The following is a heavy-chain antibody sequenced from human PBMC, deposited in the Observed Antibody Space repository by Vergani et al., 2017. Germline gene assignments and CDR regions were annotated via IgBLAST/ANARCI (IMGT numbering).Heavy chain of an antibody. D-gene: IGHD2-21*02. CDR2: ISWNSGSI. V-gene: IGHV3-9*01. Sequence: EVQLVESGGGLVQPGRSLRLSCAASGFTFDDYAMHWVRQAPGKGLEWVSGISWNSGSIGYADSVKGRFTISRDNAKNSLYLQMNSLRAEDTALYYCAKAVIRESYCGGDCPMGDYWYFDLWGRGTLVTVSS. CDR3: AKAVIRESYCGGDCPMGDYWYFDL. CDR1: GFTFDDYA. J-gene: IGHJ2*01.